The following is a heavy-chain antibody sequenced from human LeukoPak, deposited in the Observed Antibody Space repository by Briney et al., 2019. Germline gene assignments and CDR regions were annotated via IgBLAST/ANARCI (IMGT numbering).Heavy chain of an antibody. CDR2: LFHSGTP. CDR3: ARRRGWKQQLVYFDY. Sequence: SETLSLTCTVSGGSISTYYWSWIRQPPGKGLDWIGYLFHSGTPRYNPSLKSRVTISADTSKNQFFLNLNSTTAADTAVYFCARRRGWKQQLVYFDYWGRGTLATVSS. V-gene: IGHV4-59*08. D-gene: IGHD6-13*01. J-gene: IGHJ4*02. CDR1: GGSISTYY.